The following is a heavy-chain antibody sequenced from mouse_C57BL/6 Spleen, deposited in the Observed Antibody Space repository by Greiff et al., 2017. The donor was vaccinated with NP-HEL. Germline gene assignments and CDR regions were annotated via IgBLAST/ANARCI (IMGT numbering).Heavy chain of an antibody. D-gene: IGHD2-4*01. CDR3: ARQDYDYDGDWYFDV. J-gene: IGHJ1*03. CDR1: GFTFSDYG. V-gene: IGHV5-17*01. Sequence: EVKLVESGGGLVKPGGSLKLSCAASGFTFSDYGMHWVRQAPEKGLEWVAYISSGSSTIYYADTVKGRFTISRDNAKNTLFLQMTSLRSEDTAMYYCARQDYDYDGDWYFDVWGTGTTVTVSS. CDR2: ISSGSSTI.